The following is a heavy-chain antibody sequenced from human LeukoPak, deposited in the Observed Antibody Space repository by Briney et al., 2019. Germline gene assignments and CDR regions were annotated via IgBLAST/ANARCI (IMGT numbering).Heavy chain of an antibody. CDR2: IYYSGST. CDR1: GYSISSSYY. J-gene: IGHJ5*02. CDR3: ARDRALAARRVWFDP. V-gene: IGHV4-38-2*02. D-gene: IGHD6-6*01. Sequence: PSETLSLTCTVSGYSISSSYYWGWIRQPPGKGLEWIGSIYYSGSTYYNPSLKSRVTISVDTSKNQFSLKLSSVTAADTAVYYCARDRALAARRVWFDPWGQGTLVTVSS.